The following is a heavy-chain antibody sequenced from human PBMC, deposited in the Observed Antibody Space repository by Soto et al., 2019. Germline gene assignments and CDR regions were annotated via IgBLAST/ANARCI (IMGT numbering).Heavy chain of an antibody. CDR3: ARERVVPAAIPYYYFGY. CDR2: IIPIFGTA. CDR1: GGTFSSYA. Sequence: SVKVSCKASGGTFSSYAISWVRQAPGQGLEWMGGIIPIFGTANYAQKFQGRVTITADESTSTAYMELSSLRSEDTAVYYCARERVVPAAIPYYYFGYWDQGTLGSVSA. V-gene: IGHV1-69*13. D-gene: IGHD2-2*02. J-gene: IGHJ4*02.